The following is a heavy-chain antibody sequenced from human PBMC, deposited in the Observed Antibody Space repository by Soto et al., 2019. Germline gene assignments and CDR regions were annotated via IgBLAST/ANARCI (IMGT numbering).Heavy chain of an antibody. CDR2: IYYSGTT. CDR1: GGSTRNYF. V-gene: IGHV4-59*01. J-gene: IGHJ5*02. D-gene: IGHD3-16*01. Sequence: SETLSLTCTVSGGSTRNYFWSWIRQPPGKGLEWIGCIYYSGTTNYNSSLKSRVTISLDTSKDQFSLRLRSVTAADTAVYSCTRYVTPHDPSGGFAPGGKGTGDTVS. CDR3: TRYVTPHDPSGGFAP.